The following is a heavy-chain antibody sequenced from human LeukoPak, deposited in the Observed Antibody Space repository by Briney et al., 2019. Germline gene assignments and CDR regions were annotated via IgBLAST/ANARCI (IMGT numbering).Heavy chain of an antibody. D-gene: IGHD6-6*01. CDR2: INPSSGST. J-gene: IGHJ1*01. V-gene: IGHV1-46*01. CDR3: ATIAASDAEYLQH. CDR1: GYAFTYYY. Sequence: ASVKVSCKASGYAFTYYYMHWVRQAPGQGLEWMGIINPSSGSTSYAQKFQGRVTMTRDTSTSTVYMDVSSLRSDDTAVYYCATIAASDAEYLQHWGQGTLVTVSS.